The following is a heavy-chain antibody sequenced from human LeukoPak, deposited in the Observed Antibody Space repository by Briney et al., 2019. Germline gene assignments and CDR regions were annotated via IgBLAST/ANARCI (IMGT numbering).Heavy chain of an antibody. D-gene: IGHD6-6*01. CDR1: GFTFNDSA. CDR2: IRSRANRYAA. CDR3: TREQVVGDFDY. Sequence: PGRSLRLSCAASGFTFNDSAVHWVRQASGKGLEWVGRIRSRANRYAAADAASVKGRFTLSRDDSKNTAYLQMNSLTTEDTAVYYCTREQVVGDFDYWGQGTLVTVSS. V-gene: IGHV3-73*01. J-gene: IGHJ4*02.